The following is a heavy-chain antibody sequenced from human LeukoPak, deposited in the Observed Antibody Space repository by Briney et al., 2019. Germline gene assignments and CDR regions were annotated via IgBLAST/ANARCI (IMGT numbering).Heavy chain of an antibody. CDR1: GYTFTGYY. D-gene: IGHD3-10*01. Sequence: GASVKVSCKASGYTFTGYYMHWVRQAPGQGLEWMGWISAYNGNTNYAQKLQGRVTMTTDTSTSTAYMELRSLRSDDTAVYYCARVYITMVRGVTFDYWGQGTLVTVSS. J-gene: IGHJ4*02. CDR3: ARVYITMVRGVTFDY. CDR2: ISAYNGNT. V-gene: IGHV1-18*04.